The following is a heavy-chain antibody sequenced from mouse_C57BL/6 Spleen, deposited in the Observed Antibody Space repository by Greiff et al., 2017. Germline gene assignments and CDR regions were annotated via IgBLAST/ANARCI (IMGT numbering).Heavy chain of an antibody. D-gene: IGHD1-1*01. V-gene: IGHV3-6*01. CDR2: ISYDGSN. Sequence: EVKLQQSGPGLVKPSQSLSLTCSVTGYSITSGYYWNWILQFPGNKLEWMGYISYDGSNNYNPSLKNRISITRDTSKNQFFLKLNSVTTEDTATYYCARGGDYYDGWYFDVWGTGTTVTVSS. J-gene: IGHJ1*03. CDR3: ARGGDYYDGWYFDV. CDR1: GYSITSGYY.